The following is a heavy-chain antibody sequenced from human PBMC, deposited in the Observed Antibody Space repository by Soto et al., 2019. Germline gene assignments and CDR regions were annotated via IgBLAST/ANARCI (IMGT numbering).Heavy chain of an antibody. CDR1: GFTFSSYW. Sequence: GGSLRLSCAASGFTFSSYWMSWVRQAPGKGLEWVANIKQDGSEKYYVDSVKGRFTISRDNAKNSLYLQMNSLRAEDTAVYYCALTLRYFDWLSSDSPFDYWGQGTLVTVSS. CDR3: ALTLRYFDWLSSDSPFDY. V-gene: IGHV3-7*01. D-gene: IGHD3-9*01. CDR2: IKQDGSEK. J-gene: IGHJ4*02.